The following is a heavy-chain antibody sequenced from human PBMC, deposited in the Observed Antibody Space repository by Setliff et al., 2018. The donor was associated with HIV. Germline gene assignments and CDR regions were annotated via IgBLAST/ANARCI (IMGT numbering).Heavy chain of an antibody. CDR1: GASISSGSYY. D-gene: IGHD2-8*02. Sequence: SETLSLTCTVSGASISSGSYYWTWIRHHPGRGLEWIGYIHYSGNTDYTPSLKSRVTLSVDTYKNQFTLNLRSVTAADTAVYYCAREDTLAPHWSAGGFFDYWGQGMAVTVSS. CDR3: AREDTLAPHWSAGGFFDY. J-gene: IGHJ4*02. V-gene: IGHV4-31*03. CDR2: IHYSGNT.